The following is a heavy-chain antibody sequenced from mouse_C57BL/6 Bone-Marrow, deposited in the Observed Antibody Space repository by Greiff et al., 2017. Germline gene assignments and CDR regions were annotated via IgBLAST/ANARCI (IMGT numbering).Heavy chain of an antibody. V-gene: IGHV1-55*01. CDR3: ARDTYYGGSQFAY. Sequence: QVQLQQPGAELVKPGASVKMSCKASGYTFTSYWITWVKQRPGQGLEWIGDIYPGSGSTNYNEKFKSKATLTVDTSSSTAYMQLSSLTSEDSAVYYCARDTYYGGSQFAYGGQGTLVTVSA. CDR2: IYPGSGST. D-gene: IGHD1-1*01. CDR1: GYTFTSYW. J-gene: IGHJ3*01.